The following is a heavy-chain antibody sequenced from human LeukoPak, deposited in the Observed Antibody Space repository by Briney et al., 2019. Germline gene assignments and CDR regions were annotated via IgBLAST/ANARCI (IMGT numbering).Heavy chain of an antibody. Sequence: GGSLRLSCAASGFTLSSYWIHWVRQAPGKGLVWVSTIKSDGSSTSYADSVKGRFTISRDNAKNTLYLQMTSLRAEDTAVYYCAKGSVGYYYYDSSGYALDYWGQGTLVTVSS. CDR3: AKGSVGYYYYDSSGYALDY. CDR1: GFTLSSYW. J-gene: IGHJ4*02. V-gene: IGHV3-74*01. D-gene: IGHD3-22*01. CDR2: IKSDGSST.